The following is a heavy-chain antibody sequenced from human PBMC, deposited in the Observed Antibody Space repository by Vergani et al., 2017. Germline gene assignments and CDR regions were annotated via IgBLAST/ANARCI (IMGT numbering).Heavy chain of an antibody. V-gene: IGHV1-2*02. D-gene: IGHD3-16*02. J-gene: IGHJ1*01. CDR3: ALGGGITFGGVIVYFQR. CDR1: GYTFTGYY. Sequence: QVQLVQSGAEVKKPGASVKVSCKASGYTFTGYYMHWVRQAPGQGLEWMGWINPNSGGTNYAQKFQGRVTMTRDTSISTAYMELSRLRSDDTAVYYGALGGGITFGGVIVYFQRWGQGTLVTVSA. CDR2: INPNSGGT.